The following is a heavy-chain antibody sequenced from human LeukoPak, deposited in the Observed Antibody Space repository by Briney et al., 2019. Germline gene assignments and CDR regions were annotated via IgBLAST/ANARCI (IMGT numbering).Heavy chain of an antibody. D-gene: IGHD6-19*01. V-gene: IGHV1-2*02. Sequence: GASVKVSCKASGYTFTGYYMHWVRQAPGQGLEWMGWINPNSGGTNYAQKFQGRVTMTRDTSISTAYMELGRLRSDDTAVYYCARVDSSGWLYFDYWGQGTLVTVSS. CDR1: GYTFTGYY. J-gene: IGHJ4*02. CDR2: INPNSGGT. CDR3: ARVDSSGWLYFDY.